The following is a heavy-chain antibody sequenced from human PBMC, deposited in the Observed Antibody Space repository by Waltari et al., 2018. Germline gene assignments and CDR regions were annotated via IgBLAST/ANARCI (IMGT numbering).Heavy chain of an antibody. CDR1: GFTVSNNY. J-gene: IGHJ3*02. CDR2: IYSGGDT. D-gene: IGHD7-27*01. V-gene: IGHV3-53*01. Sequence: EVQLVESGGGLIQPGGSLRLSCEVSGFTVSNNYIGWVRQAPGKGLEWVLVIYSGGDTYDADAVRCRFTISRDNSKNTLYLQMNSLRVEDTALYYCATWTGGSLGAFDNWGQGTMVTVSS. CDR3: ATWTGGSLGAFDN.